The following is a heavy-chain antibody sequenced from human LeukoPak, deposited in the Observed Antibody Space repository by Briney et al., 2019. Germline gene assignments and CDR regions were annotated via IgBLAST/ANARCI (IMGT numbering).Heavy chain of an antibody. J-gene: IGHJ3*02. D-gene: IGHD3-10*01. CDR3: ARDGMVRGVIIWDAFDI. CDR1: GFTFSSYA. CDR2: ISGSGGST. V-gene: IGHV3-23*01. Sequence: GGSLRLSCAASGFTFSSYAMSWVRQAPGKGLEWVSAISGSGGSTYYADSVKGRFTISRDNAKNSLYLQMNSLRDEDTAVYYCARDGMVRGVIIWDAFDIWGQGTMVTVSS.